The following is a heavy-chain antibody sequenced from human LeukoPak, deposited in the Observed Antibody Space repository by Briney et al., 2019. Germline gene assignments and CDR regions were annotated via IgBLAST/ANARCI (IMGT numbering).Heavy chain of an antibody. V-gene: IGHV1-69*02. J-gene: IGHJ4*02. D-gene: IGHD2-15*01. CDR1: GGTFSSYT. CDR3: ARVLGYCSGGSCYAFDY. CDR2: IIPILGIA. Sequence: SVKVSCKASGGTFSSYTISWVRQAPGQGLEWMGRIIPILGIASYAQKFQGRVTITADKSTSTAYMELSSLRSEDTAVYYCARVLGYCSGGSCYAFDYWGQGTLVTVSS.